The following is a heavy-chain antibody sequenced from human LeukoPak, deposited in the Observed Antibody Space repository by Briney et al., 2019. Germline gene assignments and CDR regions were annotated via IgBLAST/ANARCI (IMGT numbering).Heavy chain of an antibody. CDR2: IYYSGST. J-gene: IGHJ4*02. CDR1: GGSITSSSYY. V-gene: IGHV4-39*01. D-gene: IGHD4-17*01. CDR3: ARQSATAKIPDY. Sequence: SETLSLTCTVSGGSITSSSYYWGWIRQPPGKGLEWIGSIYYSGSTYYNPSLKSRVTISVDTSKNQFSLKLSSVTAADTAVYYCARQSATAKIPDYWGQGTLVTVSS.